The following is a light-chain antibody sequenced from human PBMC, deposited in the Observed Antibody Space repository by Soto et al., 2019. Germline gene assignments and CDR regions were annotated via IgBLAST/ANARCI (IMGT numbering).Light chain of an antibody. V-gene: IGKV3-15*01. Sequence: EIVMTQSPATLSVSPGERATLSCRASQSVSSNLAWYQQKPGQAPRLLIYGASTRATGIPARFSGSGSGQEFTLTISSLQSEDVAVEYCQQYNNWPRTFGQGTKVEIK. CDR3: QQYNNWPRT. CDR2: GAS. CDR1: QSVSSN. J-gene: IGKJ1*01.